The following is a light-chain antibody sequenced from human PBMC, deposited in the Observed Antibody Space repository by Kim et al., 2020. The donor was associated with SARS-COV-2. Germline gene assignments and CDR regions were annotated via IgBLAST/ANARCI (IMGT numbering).Light chain of an antibody. CDR3: AAWDDSLSGPV. V-gene: IGLV1-44*01. CDR1: SSNIGSNT. CDR2: SNT. J-gene: IGLJ3*02. Sequence: QSVLTQPPSASGTPGQRVTISCSGSSSNIGSNTVSWYQHLPGTAPKLLIYSNTQRPSGVPDRFSGSKSGTSASLAISGLQSEDEADYSCAAWDDSLSGPVFGGGTQLTVL.